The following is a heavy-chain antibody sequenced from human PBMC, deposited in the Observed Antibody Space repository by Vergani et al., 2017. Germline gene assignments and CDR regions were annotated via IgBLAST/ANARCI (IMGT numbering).Heavy chain of an antibody. D-gene: IGHD1-1*01. CDR3: ATKSCGTPGCQIGYFRE. J-gene: IGHJ1*01. CDR1: GFTSSYYG. Sequence: QVHLVESGGGVVQPGRSLRLSCVVSGFTSSYYGMHWVRQAPGKGLEWVAVISYDGTQKYYADSVKVRFTISRDNSKSTLYLQMHSLRTEDTAVYYCATKSCGTPGCQIGYFREWGQGTLVTVSS. CDR2: ISYDGTQK. V-gene: IGHV3-30*03.